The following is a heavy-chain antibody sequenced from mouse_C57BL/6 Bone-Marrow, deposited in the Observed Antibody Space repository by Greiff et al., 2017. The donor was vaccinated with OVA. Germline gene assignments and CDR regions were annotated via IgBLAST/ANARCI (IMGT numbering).Heavy chain of an antibody. CDR3: ARRITTVVALMDY. D-gene: IGHD1-1*01. Sequence: EVQGVESGGGLVQPGESLKLSCESNEYEFPSHDMSWVRKTPEKRLELVAAINSDGGSTYYPDTMERRFIISRDNTKKTLYLQMSSLRSEDTALYYGARRITTVVALMDYWGQGTSVTVSS. J-gene: IGHJ4*01. CDR2: INSDGGST. CDR1: EYEFPSHD. V-gene: IGHV5-2*01.